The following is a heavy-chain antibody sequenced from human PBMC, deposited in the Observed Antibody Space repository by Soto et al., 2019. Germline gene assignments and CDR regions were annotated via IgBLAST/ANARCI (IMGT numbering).Heavy chain of an antibody. CDR3: ATGGWGSSWYEGGSRIDY. V-gene: IGHV3-13*01. D-gene: IGHD6-13*01. J-gene: IGHJ4*02. CDR2: IGPAGDT. CDR1: GFTFSSYD. Sequence: EVQLVESGGGLVQPGGSLRLSCAASGFTFSSYDMHWVRQPPGKGLECVSAIGPAGDTYYPGSVQGRFTISRDNAKNSLYLQVNTLRAEDTAIYYCATGGWGSSWYEGGSRIDYWGQGTLVTVSS.